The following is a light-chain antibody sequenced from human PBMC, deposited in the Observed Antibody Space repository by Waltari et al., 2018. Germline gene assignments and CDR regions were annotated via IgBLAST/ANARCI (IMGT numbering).Light chain of an antibody. Sequence: SALTQPASVSGSLGQSITFSCTGTSSDVGGYNYVDWYQQHPGKAPKPRNHCGPDRPSGGSIRFSGSQSGNTAYLTIPGLQADDEADYYCISYSRATPGNVVIGGGTKLTVL. CDR1: SSDVGGYNY. CDR3: ISYSRATPGNVV. V-gene: IGLV2-14*03. CDR2: CGP. J-gene: IGLJ2*01.